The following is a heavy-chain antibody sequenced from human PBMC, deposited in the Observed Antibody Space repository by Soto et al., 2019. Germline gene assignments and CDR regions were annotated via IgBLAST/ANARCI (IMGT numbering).Heavy chain of an antibody. V-gene: IGHV1-3*01. CDR2: INAANGNT. CDR3: ARDGGSYYSYGMEV. CDR1: GYTFPSYA. Sequence: ASVKVSCKASGYTFPSYALHWVRQAPGQRLAWMGWINAANGNTKYSQKFQGRVTITRDTSASTAYMELSSLRSEDTAVYYCARDGGSYYSYGMEVWGQGTTVTVSS. J-gene: IGHJ6*02. D-gene: IGHD1-26*01.